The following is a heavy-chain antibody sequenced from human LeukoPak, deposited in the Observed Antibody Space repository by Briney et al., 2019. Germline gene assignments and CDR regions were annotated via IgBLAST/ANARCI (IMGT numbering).Heavy chain of an antibody. Sequence: SETLSLTCTVSGGSISSYYWSWIRQPPGKGLEWIGYIYYSGSTNYNPSLKSRVTISVDTSKNQFSLKLSSMTAADTAVDYCARHLLGGYGDYLAVFDYWGQGTLVTVSS. CDR2: IYYSGST. J-gene: IGHJ4*02. V-gene: IGHV4-59*08. CDR3: ARHLLGGYGDYLAVFDY. D-gene: IGHD4-17*01. CDR1: GGSISSYY.